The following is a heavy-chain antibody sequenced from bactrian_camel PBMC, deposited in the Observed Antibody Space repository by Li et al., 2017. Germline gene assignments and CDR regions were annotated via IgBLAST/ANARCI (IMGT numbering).Heavy chain of an antibody. CDR2: IDTSGHRT. J-gene: IGHJ4*01. V-gene: IGHV3S63*01. Sequence: HVQLVESGGGSVQAGGSLRLSCVASGYYEGLHCMARFRQGFGNKREGVAMIDTSGHRTYYADSVNGRFTVSQDNAKNTVYLQMNSLKPEDTAMYYCAGRTDGNCDVWYLTTTSAFQYWGQGTQVTVS. D-gene: IGHD6*01. CDR3: AGRTDGNCDVWYLTTTSAFQY. CDR1: GYYEGLHC.